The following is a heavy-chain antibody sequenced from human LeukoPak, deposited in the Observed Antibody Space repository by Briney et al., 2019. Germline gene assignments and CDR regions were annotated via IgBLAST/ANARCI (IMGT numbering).Heavy chain of an antibody. CDR2: IYPADSDT. CDR1: GYTFKTYW. J-gene: IGHJ4*02. Sequence: GESLKISCQGSGYTFKTYWIAWVRQMPGNGLQWMGSIYPADSDTRYSPSIQGQVTISADRSINTAYLQWNTLKASDTAKYYCARLGAVARGIDYWGQGTLVTVSS. CDR3: ARLGAVARGIDY. D-gene: IGHD6-19*01. V-gene: IGHV5-51*01.